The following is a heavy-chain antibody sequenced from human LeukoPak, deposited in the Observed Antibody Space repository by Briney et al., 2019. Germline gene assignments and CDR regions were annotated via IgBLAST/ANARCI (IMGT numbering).Heavy chain of an antibody. CDR2: IYTSGST. CDR3: ARESSHYYGMDV. Sequence: SQTLPLTCTVSGGSISSGSYYWSWIRQPAGKGLEWIGRIYTSGSTNYNPSLKSRVTISVDTSKNQFSLKLSSVTAADTAVYYCARESSHYYGMDVWGQGTTVTVSS. J-gene: IGHJ6*02. CDR1: GGSISSGSYY. D-gene: IGHD6-6*01. V-gene: IGHV4-61*02.